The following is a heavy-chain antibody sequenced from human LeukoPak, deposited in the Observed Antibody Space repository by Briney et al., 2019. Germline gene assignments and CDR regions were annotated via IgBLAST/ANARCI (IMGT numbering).Heavy chain of an antibody. J-gene: IGHJ5*02. Sequence: ASVKVSCKASGYTFTSYGISWVRQAPGQGLEWMGWISAYNGNTNYAQKLQGRVTITADESTSTAYMELSSLRSEDTAVYYCARGAYCGGDCYSNNWFDPWGQGTLVTVSS. CDR3: ARGAYCGGDCYSNNWFDP. D-gene: IGHD2-21*02. CDR2: ISAYNGNT. V-gene: IGHV1-18*01. CDR1: GYTFTSYG.